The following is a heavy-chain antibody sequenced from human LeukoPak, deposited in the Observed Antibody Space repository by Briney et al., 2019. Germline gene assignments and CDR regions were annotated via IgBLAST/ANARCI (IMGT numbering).Heavy chain of an antibody. D-gene: IGHD1-26*01. V-gene: IGHV3-48*01. CDR2: ISGRSSTI. CDR1: AFTFSDYS. CDR3: ARDRIKSGSYYFDY. J-gene: IGHJ4*02. Sequence: GGSLRLSCAASAFTFSDYSMNWVRQAPGKGLEWVSYISGRSSTIYYADSVKGRFTISRDNAKNSMYLQMNGLRAEDTAVYYCARDRIKSGSYYFDYWGQGTLVTVSS.